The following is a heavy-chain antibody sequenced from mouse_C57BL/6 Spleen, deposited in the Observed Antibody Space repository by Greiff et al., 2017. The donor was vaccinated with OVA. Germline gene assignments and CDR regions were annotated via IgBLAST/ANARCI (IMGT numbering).Heavy chain of an antibody. D-gene: IGHD2-12*01. J-gene: IGHJ3*01. CDR3: ARWCYDEWFAY. CDR2: INPNNGGT. Sequence: EVQLQQSGPELVKPGASVKISCKASGYTFTDYYMNWVKQSHGKSLEWIGDINPNNGGTSYNQKFKGKATLTVDKSSSTAYMELRSLTSEYSAVYYCARWCYDEWFAYWGQATLVTVSA. CDR1: GYTFTDYY. V-gene: IGHV1-26*01.